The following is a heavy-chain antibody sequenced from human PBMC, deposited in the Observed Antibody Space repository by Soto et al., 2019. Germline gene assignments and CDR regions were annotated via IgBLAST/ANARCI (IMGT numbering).Heavy chain of an antibody. CDR3: AREGPARYYDYGMDV. Sequence: QVQLVQSGGEVKKPGASVKVSCKTSGYSFTTYGISWVRQAPGQGLEWMGWISAYNGNTNYAQKLQDRVTMTTDTSTSTAYMERRSLRSDDTAVYYCAREGPARYYDYGMDVWGQGSTVTVSS. V-gene: IGHV1-18*01. CDR1: GYSFTTYG. J-gene: IGHJ6*01. CDR2: ISAYNGNT.